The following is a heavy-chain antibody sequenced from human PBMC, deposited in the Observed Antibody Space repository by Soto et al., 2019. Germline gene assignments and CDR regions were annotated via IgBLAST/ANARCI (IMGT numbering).Heavy chain of an antibody. D-gene: IGHD2-15*01. CDR3: AKMREPHCGGGTCSSYYFDY. Sequence: PGGSLRLSCVASGFTFENYAMSWVRQAPGKGLEWVSVISGRTGATFYADSVRGRFTISSDNPKKTLFLQMSSLRAEDTAVYYCAKMREPHCGGGTCSSYYFDYWGQGTLVTVSS. CDR1: GFTFENYA. CDR2: ISGRTGAT. V-gene: IGHV3-23*01. J-gene: IGHJ4*02.